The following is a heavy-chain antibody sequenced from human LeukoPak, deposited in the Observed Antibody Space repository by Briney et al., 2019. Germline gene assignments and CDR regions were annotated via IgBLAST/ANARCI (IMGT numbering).Heavy chain of an antibody. CDR2: INHSGST. V-gene: IGHV4-34*01. J-gene: IGHJ4*02. Sequence: PSETLSLTCAVYGGSFSSYYWNWIRQPPGKGLEWIGEINHSGSTNYNPSLKSRVTISVDTSKNQFSLKLSSVTAADTAVYYCARALNYYQSGSYYTFDYWGQGTLVTVSS. CDR1: GGSFSSYY. D-gene: IGHD3-10*01. CDR3: ARALNYYQSGSYYTFDY.